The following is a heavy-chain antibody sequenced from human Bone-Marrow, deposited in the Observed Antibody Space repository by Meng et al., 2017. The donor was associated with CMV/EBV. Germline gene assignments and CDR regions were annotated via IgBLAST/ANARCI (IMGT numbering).Heavy chain of an antibody. V-gene: IGHV1-46*01. CDR2: INPSGGST. CDR1: GYTFTNYY. Sequence: ASVKVSCKASGYTFTNYYMHWVRQAPGHGLEWMGIINPSGGSTTFAQRFQGRISMTRDTSTSTVYMELSSLRSEDTAVYYCARGARGASPNWFDPWGQGTLVTVSS. J-gene: IGHJ5*02. CDR3: ARGARGASPNWFDP. D-gene: IGHD1-26*01.